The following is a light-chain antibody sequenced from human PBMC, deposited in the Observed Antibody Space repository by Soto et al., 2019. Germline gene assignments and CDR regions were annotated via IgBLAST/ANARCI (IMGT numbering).Light chain of an antibody. CDR1: QSVSSY. CDR2: GTS. J-gene: IGKJ2*01. CDR3: QQYGSSPYT. Sequence: EIVLTQSPGTLSLSPGERATLSCRASQSVSSYLAWYQQKPGQAPRLLIFGTSSGATGIPDRFSGSGSGTDFTLTISRLEPEDFAVYYCQQYGSSPYTFGQGTKLEI. V-gene: IGKV3-20*01.